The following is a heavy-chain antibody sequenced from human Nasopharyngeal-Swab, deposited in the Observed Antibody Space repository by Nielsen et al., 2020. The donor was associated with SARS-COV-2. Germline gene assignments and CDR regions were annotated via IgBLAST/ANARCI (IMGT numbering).Heavy chain of an antibody. J-gene: IGHJ5*02. CDR3: ARGIRNCSGGSCYSGGARWFDP. Sequence: SQTLSPTCAVYGASFSGYYWSWIRQPPGKGLAWVGEINHSGSTNYNPSLKSRVTISVDTSKNQFSLKLSSVTAAATAVYYCARGIRNCSGGSCYSGGARWFDPWGQGTLVTVSS. CDR2: INHSGST. CDR1: GASFSGYY. V-gene: IGHV4-34*01. D-gene: IGHD2-15*01.